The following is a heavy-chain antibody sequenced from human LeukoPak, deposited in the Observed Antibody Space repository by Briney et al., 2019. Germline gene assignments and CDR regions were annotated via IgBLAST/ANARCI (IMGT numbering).Heavy chain of an antibody. V-gene: IGHV1-2*02. CDR2: INPNSGGT. Sequence: ASVKVSCKASGYTFTGYYMHWVRQAPGQGLGWMGWINPNSGGTNYAQKFQGRVTMTRDTSISTAYMELSRLRSDDTAVYYCARRDRVVFNWFDPWGQGTLVTVSS. CDR1: GYTFTGYY. J-gene: IGHJ5*02. CDR3: ARRDRVVFNWFDP. D-gene: IGHD1-14*01.